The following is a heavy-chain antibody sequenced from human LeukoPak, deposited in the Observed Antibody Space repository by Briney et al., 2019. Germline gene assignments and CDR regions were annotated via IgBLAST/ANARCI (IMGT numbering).Heavy chain of an antibody. CDR3: ARGQLERRRRGWFDP. J-gene: IGHJ5*02. Sequence: SQTLSLTCAISADSVSSNSAAWNWIRQSPSRGLEWLGRTYYRSKWYNDYAVSVKSRITINPDTSKNQFSLRLNSVTPEDTAVYYCARGQLERRRRGWFDPWGQGTLVTVSS. D-gene: IGHD1-1*01. CDR1: ADSVSSNSAA. V-gene: IGHV6-1*01. CDR2: TYYRSKWYN.